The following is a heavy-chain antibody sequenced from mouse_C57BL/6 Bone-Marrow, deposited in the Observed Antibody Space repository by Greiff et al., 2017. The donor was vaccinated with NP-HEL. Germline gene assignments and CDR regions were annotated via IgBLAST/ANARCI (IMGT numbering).Heavy chain of an antibody. CDR1: GYTFTSYW. CDR2: IDPSDSYT. J-gene: IGHJ2*01. CDR3: ADGYYFDC. D-gene: IGHD1-1*01. V-gene: IGHV1-50*01. Sequence: QVQLQQPGAELVKPGASVKLSCKASGYTFTSYWMQWVKQRPGQGLEWIGEIDPSDSYTNYNQKFKGKATLTVDTSSSTAYMQLSSLTSEDSAVYYCADGYYFDCWGQGTTLTVSS.